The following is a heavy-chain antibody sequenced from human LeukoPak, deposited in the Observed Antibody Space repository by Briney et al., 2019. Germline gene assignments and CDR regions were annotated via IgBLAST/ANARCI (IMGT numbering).Heavy chain of an antibody. V-gene: IGHV4-59*12. Sequence: SETLSLTCTVSGGSISSYYWSWIRQPPGKGLEWIGYIYYSGSTNYNPSLKSRVTISVDTSKNQFSLKLTSVTASDTAVYYCARELVGARRGAFGIWGQGTMITVSS. CDR1: GGSISSYY. D-gene: IGHD1-26*01. J-gene: IGHJ3*02. CDR3: ARELVGARRGAFGI. CDR2: IYYSGST.